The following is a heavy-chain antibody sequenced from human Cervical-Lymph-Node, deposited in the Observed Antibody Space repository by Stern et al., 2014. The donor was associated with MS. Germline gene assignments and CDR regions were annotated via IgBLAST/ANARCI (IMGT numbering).Heavy chain of an antibody. V-gene: IGHV1-69*01. CDR2: IVPMFGTA. CDR3: ARNSSGWYFEH. D-gene: IGHD6-19*01. J-gene: IGHJ4*02. CDR1: GGTFSSYA. Sequence: QVQLVESGAEVKKPGSSVKVSCKASGGTFSSYAISWVRQAPGQGLEWMGGIVPMFGTAIYVQRLQGRLTIVADESTSTAYMELSSLSSEDTAVYYCARNSSGWYFEHWGQGTLVTVSS.